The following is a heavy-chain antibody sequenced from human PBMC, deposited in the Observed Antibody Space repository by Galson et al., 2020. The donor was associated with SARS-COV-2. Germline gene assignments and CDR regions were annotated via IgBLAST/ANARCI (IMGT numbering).Heavy chain of an antibody. CDR3: ARSVAVGLDN. J-gene: IGHJ4*02. CDR2: ISAYNGNT. CDR1: GYTFTSYG. V-gene: IGHV1-18*01. D-gene: IGHD6-19*01. Sequence: ASVKVSCKASGYTFTSYGFSWVRQAPGQGLEWMGWISAYNGNTNYAQTLQGRVTMTTDTSTGTVYMELTNLRSDDTAVHYCARSVAVGLDNWGQGTLVTVSS.